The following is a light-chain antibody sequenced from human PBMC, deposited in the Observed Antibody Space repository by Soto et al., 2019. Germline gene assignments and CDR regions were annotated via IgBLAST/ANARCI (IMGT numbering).Light chain of an antibody. V-gene: IGKV3-11*01. J-gene: IGKJ5*01. CDR3: QQRASWVT. CDR1: QSVSSY. Sequence: VLPQPRATLSLFPGEKATLSCRPSQSVSSYLAWCQQKPGQAPRLLIYDASIRATGIAGRFSGSGAETDFTLTSSSLEPEDFAVYYCQQRASWVTFGQGTRLE. CDR2: DAS.